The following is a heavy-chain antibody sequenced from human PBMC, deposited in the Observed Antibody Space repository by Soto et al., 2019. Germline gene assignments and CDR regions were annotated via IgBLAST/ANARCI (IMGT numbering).Heavy chain of an antibody. Sequence: QVQLQESGPGLMKPSGTLSLTCAVSGGSISTNWWSWVRQPPGKGREWIGEIYHSGRTNYNPSLMNRATVSMDKSQNLLSLNLNSVTAADTAVYYCARHIAVSGTRGFDFWGQGTLVTVSS. V-gene: IGHV4-4*02. J-gene: IGHJ4*02. D-gene: IGHD6-19*01. CDR3: ARHIAVSGTRGFDF. CDR1: GGSISTNW. CDR2: IYHSGRT.